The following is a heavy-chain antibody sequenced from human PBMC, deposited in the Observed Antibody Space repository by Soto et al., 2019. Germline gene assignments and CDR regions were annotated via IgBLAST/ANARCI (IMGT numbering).Heavy chain of an antibody. V-gene: IGHV3-23*01. CDR1: GFPFDNYA. CDR3: AKDFSRDSFSQNPSCGGDCYTFDS. D-gene: IGHD2-21*02. Sequence: GGSLRLSCEASGFPFDNYAMSWVRQAPGKGLEWVSAISGGGPHEFYAKSVKGRFTISRDNSKNTLFLEMNSLRDDDAALYYCAKDFSRDSFSQNPSCGGDCYTFDSWGQGTQVTVSS. CDR2: ISGGGPHE. J-gene: IGHJ4*02.